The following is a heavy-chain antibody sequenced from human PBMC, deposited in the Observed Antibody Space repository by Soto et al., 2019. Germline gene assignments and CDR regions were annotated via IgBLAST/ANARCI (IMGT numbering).Heavy chain of an antibody. V-gene: IGHV3-49*03. CDR2: IRSKAYGGTT. Sequence: GGSLRLSCTASGFTFGDYAMSWFRQAPGKGLEWVGFIRSKAYGGTTEYAASVKGRFTISRDDSKSIAYLQMNSLKTEDTAVYYCTRDGDPALVATSYFDYWGQGTLVTVSS. CDR3: TRDGDPALVATSYFDY. CDR1: GFTFGDYA. J-gene: IGHJ4*02. D-gene: IGHD5-12*01.